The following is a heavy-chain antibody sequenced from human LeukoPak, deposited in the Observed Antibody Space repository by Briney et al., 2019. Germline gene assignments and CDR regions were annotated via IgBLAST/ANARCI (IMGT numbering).Heavy chain of an antibody. CDR3: ARGYCSGGGCYSSPFDY. J-gene: IGHJ4*02. Sequence: SETLSLTCAVSGGSIIVAAYSWSWIRQPPGKGLEWVGYIYHTGRTYSNPSLKSRVTVSVDRSKNQFSLKLSSVTAADTAVYYCARGYCSGGGCYSSPFDYWGQGTLVTVSS. V-gene: IGHV4-30-2*01. CDR2: IYHTGRT. D-gene: IGHD2-15*01. CDR1: GGSIIVAAYS.